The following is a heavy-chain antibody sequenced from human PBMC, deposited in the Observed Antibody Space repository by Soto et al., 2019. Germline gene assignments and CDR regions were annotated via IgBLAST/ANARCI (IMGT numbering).Heavy chain of an antibody. J-gene: IGHJ4*02. D-gene: IGHD3-22*01. V-gene: IGHV1-18*01. CDR1: GYRFSSYG. Sequence: ASVKVSCKASGYRFSSYGIHCVRQAPGQGLEWMGWINTYNGNRNFAQKFEDRVTMTTATSTNTVFLELRSLKSDDTAIYYCARDRLRGYDSSGFYSWGQGTMVTVSS. CDR3: ARDRLRGYDSSGFYS. CDR2: INTYNGNR.